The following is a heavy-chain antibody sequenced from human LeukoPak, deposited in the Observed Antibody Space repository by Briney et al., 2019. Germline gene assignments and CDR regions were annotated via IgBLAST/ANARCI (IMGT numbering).Heavy chain of an antibody. CDR2: ISAYNGNT. CDR3: ARVYYGSGSLNWFDP. V-gene: IGHV1-18*01. D-gene: IGHD3-10*01. CDR1: GYTFTSYG. Sequence: GASVKVSCKASGYTFTSYGISWVRQAPGQGLEWMGWISAYNGNTNYAQKLQGRVTMTTDTSTSTAYMELRSLRSDDTAVYYCARVYYGSGSLNWFDPWGQGTLVTVSS. J-gene: IGHJ5*02.